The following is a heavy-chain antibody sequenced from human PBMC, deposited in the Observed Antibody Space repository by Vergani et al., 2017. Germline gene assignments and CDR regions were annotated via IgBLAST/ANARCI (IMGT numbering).Heavy chain of an antibody. Sequence: QFTLKESGPTLVKLTQTLTLTCTFPGFSLSTSGVGVGWIRQPPGKALEWLALIYWDDVKRYSPSLKSRLTITKDTFKNQVVLTMTNKDPVETATYYCAHSGSRCWYEIPERHYGYDGMDVWGQGTTVTVSS. CDR1: GFSLSTSGVG. CDR3: AHSGSRCWYEIPERHYGYDGMDV. D-gene: IGHD6-13*01. J-gene: IGHJ6*02. V-gene: IGHV2-5*02. CDR2: IYWDDVK.